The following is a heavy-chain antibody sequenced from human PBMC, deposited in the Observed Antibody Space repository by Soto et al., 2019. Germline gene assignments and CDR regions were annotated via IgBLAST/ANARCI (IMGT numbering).Heavy chain of an antibody. CDR1: GFTFSSYG. CDR3: AKSAQKHYFDY. CDR2: ISYDGSNK. V-gene: IGHV3-30*18. J-gene: IGHJ4*02. Sequence: SLRLSCAASGFTFSSYGMHWVRQAPGKGLEWVAVISYDGSNKYYADSVKGRFTISRDNSKNTLYLQMNSLRAEDTAVYYCAKSAQKHYFDYWGQGTLVTVSS.